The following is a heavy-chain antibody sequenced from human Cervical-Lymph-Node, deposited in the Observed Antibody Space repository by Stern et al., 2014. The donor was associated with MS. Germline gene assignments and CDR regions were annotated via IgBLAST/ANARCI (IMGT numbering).Heavy chain of an antibody. J-gene: IGHJ5*02. CDR1: GYTFTSYD. Sequence: VQLVQSGAEVEKPGASVKVSCKASGYTFTSYDINWGRQATGQGLEWMGWMNPNSGNTGYAQKFQGRVTMTRNTSISTAYMELSSLRSEDTAVYYCARDCKLRRFGSRGWFDPWGQGTLVTVSS. CDR2: MNPNSGNT. D-gene: IGHD3-10*01. V-gene: IGHV1-8*01. CDR3: ARDCKLRRFGSRGWFDP.